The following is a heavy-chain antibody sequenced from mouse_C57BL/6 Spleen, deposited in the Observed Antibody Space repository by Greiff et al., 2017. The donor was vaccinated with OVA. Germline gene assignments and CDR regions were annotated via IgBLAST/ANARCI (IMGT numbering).Heavy chain of an antibody. D-gene: IGHD1-1*01. CDR1: GYTFTSYW. J-gene: IGHJ3*01. CDR2: IDPSDSET. Sequence: QVQLQQPGAEVVRPGSSVKLSCKASGYTFTSYWMHWVKQRPIQGLEWIGNIDPSDSETHYNQKFKDKATLTVDKSSSTAYMQLSSLTSEDSAVYYCARSNYGSSLGFAYWGQGTLVTVSA. CDR3: ARSNYGSSLGFAY. V-gene: IGHV1-52*01.